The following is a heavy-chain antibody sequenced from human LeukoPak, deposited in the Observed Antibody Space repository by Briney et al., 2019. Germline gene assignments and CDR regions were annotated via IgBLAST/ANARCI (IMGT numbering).Heavy chain of an antibody. CDR1: GFTFSSYG. CDR2: ISYDGSNK. Sequence: GGSLRLSCAASGFTFSSYGMHWVRQAPGKGLEWVAVISYDGSNKYYADSVKGRFTISRDNSKNTLYLQMNSLRAEDTAVYYCAKEPYDYWGQGTLVTVSS. V-gene: IGHV3-30*18. CDR3: AKEPYDY. J-gene: IGHJ4*02.